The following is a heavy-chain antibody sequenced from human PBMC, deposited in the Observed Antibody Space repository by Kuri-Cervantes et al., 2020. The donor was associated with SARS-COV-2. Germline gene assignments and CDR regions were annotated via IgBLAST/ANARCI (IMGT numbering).Heavy chain of an antibody. CDR2: INHSGST. J-gene: IGHJ4*02. CDR3: ARGRRGVPATVFDY. Sequence: ESLKISCAVCGGSFSGYYWSWIRQPPGKGLEWIGEINHSGSTNYNPSLKSRVTISVDTSKNQFSLKLSSVTAADTAVYYCARGRRGVPATVFDYWGQGTLVTVSS. CDR1: GGSFSGYY. D-gene: IGHD2-2*01. V-gene: IGHV4-34*01.